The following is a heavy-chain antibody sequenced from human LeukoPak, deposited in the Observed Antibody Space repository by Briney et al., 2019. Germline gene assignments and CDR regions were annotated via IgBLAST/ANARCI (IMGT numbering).Heavy chain of an antibody. CDR3: ARDRYSSGWYGDFGC. J-gene: IGHJ4*02. V-gene: IGHV3-30-3*01. Sequence: GGSLRLSCAASGFTFNSYAMHWVRQAPGKGLEWVVVISSDGSNKYYADSVKGRFTISRDNSKNTLYLQMNSLRAEDTAVYYCARDRYSSGWYGDFGCWGQGTLVTVSS. CDR2: ISSDGSNK. D-gene: IGHD6-19*01. CDR1: GFTFNSYA.